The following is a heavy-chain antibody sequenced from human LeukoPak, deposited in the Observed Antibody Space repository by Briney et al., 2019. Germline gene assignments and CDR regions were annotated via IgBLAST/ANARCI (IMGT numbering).Heavy chain of an antibody. CDR2: IYYSGST. CDR3: ARDAHRGRAMVGWFDP. D-gene: IGHD5-18*01. J-gene: IGHJ5*02. Sequence: SETLSLTCAVYGGSFSNYYWSWIRQSPGKGLEWIGYIYYSGSTNYNPSLKSRVTISVDTSKNQFSLKLSSVTAADTAVYYCARDAHRGRAMVGWFDPWGQGTLVTVSS. CDR1: GGSFSNYY. V-gene: IGHV4-59*01.